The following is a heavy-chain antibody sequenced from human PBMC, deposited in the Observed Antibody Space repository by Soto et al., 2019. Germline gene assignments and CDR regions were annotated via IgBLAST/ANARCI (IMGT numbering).Heavy chain of an antibody. CDR1: GGPISGYY. D-gene: IGHD6-13*01. Sequence: SATLSLTCTVSGGPISGYYWSWIRQPPGKGLEWIGYIYHSGSTYYNPSLKSRVTISVDRSKNQFSLKLSLRSDDTAVYYCARDSPDEIAAAGDYWGQGTLVTVSS. CDR2: IYHSGST. V-gene: IGHV4-59*01. J-gene: IGHJ4*02. CDR3: ARDSPDEIAAAGDY.